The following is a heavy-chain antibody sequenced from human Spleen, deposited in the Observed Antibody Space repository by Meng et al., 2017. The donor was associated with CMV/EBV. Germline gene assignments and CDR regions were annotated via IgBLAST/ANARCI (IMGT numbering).Heavy chain of an antibody. V-gene: IGHV4-39*07. J-gene: IGHJ6*02. D-gene: IGHD6-13*01. CDR2: TYYSGST. CDR1: GGSITSSSYY. Sequence: SETLSLTCTVSGGSITSSSYYWGWIRQPPGKGLEWIGSTYYSGSTYYKPSLRSRVTISLDTSKNQFSLKLSSVTAADTAVYYCARGDGAAAGPVASYYYYGMDVWGQGTTVTVSS. CDR3: ARGDGAAAGPVASYYYYGMDV.